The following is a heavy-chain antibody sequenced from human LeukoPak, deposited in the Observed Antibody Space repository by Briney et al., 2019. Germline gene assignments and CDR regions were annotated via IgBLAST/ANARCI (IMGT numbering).Heavy chain of an antibody. Sequence: ASVKVSCKASGYTFTGYYMHWVRQAPGQGLEWMGWINPNSGGTNYAQKFQGRVTITTDKSTSTAYMELSSLRSEDTAVYYCARVVRITRYMDAWGKGTTVTVSS. CDR2: INPNSGGT. V-gene: IGHV1-2*02. D-gene: IGHD3-16*01. CDR1: GYTFTGYY. J-gene: IGHJ6*03. CDR3: ARVVRITRYMDA.